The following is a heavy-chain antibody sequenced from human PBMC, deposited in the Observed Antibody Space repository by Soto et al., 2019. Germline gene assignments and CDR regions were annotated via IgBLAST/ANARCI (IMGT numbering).Heavy chain of an antibody. V-gene: IGHV3-74*03. CDR3: ARDPVMYRGSYRFDY. CDR2: ISKDGSNT. D-gene: IGHD3-16*02. J-gene: IGHJ4*02. Sequence: EVQLVESGGGLVQPGGSLRLSCAASGFTFGDYWMHWVRRAPGTGLVWVARISKDGSNTPYADSVKGRFTISRDNAQNTLYLEMNSLTAEDTAVYYCARDPVMYRGSYRFDYWGQGALVTVSS. CDR1: GFTFGDYW.